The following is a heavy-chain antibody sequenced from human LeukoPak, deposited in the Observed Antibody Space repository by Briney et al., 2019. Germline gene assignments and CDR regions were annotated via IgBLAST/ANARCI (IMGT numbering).Heavy chain of an antibody. J-gene: IGHJ4*02. D-gene: IGHD4-11*01. V-gene: IGHV4-34*01. CDR2: INHSGST. Sequence: PSETLSLTCTVYGGSFSGYYWSWIRQPPGKGLEWIGEINHSGSTNYNPSLKSRVTISVDTSKNLFSLKLSSVTAADTAVYYCARGSDDYSNSFDYWGQGTLVTVSS. CDR1: GGSFSGYY. CDR3: ARGSDDYSNSFDY.